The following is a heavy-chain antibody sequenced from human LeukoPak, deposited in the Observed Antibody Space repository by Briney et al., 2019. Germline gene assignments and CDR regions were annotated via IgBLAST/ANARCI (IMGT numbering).Heavy chain of an antibody. J-gene: IGHJ4*02. CDR3: ARENYFDY. V-gene: IGHV4-61*01. CDR2: IYYSGST. CDR1: GGSIGSSSFY. Sequence: SEALSLTCTVSGGSIGSSSFYWGWIRQPPGKGLEWIGYIYYSGSTNYNPSLKSRVTISVDTSKNQFSLKLRSVTAADTAVYYCARENYFDYWGQGTLVTVSS.